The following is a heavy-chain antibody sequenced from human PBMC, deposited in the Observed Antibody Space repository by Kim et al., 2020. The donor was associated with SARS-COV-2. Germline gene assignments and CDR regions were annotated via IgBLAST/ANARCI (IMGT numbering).Heavy chain of an antibody. Sequence: GRFTISRDNSKNTLYLQMNSLRAEDTAVYYCARGGTTVVTRVSPLGAFDIWGQGTMVTVSS. V-gene: IGHV3-30*01. J-gene: IGHJ3*02. CDR3: ARGGTTVVTRVSPLGAFDI. D-gene: IGHD4-17*01.